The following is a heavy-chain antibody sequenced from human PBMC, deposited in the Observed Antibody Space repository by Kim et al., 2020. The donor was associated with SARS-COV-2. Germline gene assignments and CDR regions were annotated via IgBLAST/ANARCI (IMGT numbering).Heavy chain of an antibody. CDR2: ISWDGGST. CDR1: GFTFDDYT. Sequence: GGSLRLSCAASGFTFDDYTMHWVRQAPGKGLEWVSLISWDGGSTYYADSVKGRFTISRDNSKNSLYLQMNSLRTEDTALYYCAKDQGRDGYTYIDYWGQGTLVTVSS. V-gene: IGHV3-43*01. D-gene: IGHD5-12*01. J-gene: IGHJ4*02. CDR3: AKDQGRDGYTYIDY.